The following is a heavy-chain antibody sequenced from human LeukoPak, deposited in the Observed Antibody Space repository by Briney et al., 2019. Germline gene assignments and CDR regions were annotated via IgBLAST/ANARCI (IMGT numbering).Heavy chain of an antibody. D-gene: IGHD3-9*01. CDR1: GGTFSSYA. Sequence: ASVKVSCKASGGTFSSYAISWVRQAPGQGLEWIGGIIPIFGTANYAQKFQGRVTITTDESTSTAYMELSSLRSEDTAVYYCARVEYDISAFGIWGQGTMVTVSS. J-gene: IGHJ3*02. CDR3: ARVEYDISAFGI. V-gene: IGHV1-69*05. CDR2: IIPIFGTA.